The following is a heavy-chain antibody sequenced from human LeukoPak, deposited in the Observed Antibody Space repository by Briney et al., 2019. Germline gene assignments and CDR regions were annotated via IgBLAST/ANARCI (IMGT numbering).Heavy chain of an antibody. J-gene: IGHJ4*02. Sequence: SSETLSLTCAVYGGSFSGYYWSWIRQPPGKGLEWIGEINHSGSTNYNPSLKSRVTISVDTSKNQFSLKLSSVTAADTAVYYCASKRSGRIFDYWGQGTLVTVSS. CDR3: ASKRSGRIFDY. V-gene: IGHV4-34*01. CDR2: INHSGST. CDR1: GGSFSGYY. D-gene: IGHD6-19*01.